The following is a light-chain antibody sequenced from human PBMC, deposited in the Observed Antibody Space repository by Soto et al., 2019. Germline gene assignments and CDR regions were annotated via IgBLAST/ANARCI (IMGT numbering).Light chain of an antibody. CDR3: QQYGSSPRT. CDR2: GAS. CDR1: QSVSSSF. V-gene: IGKV3-20*01. Sequence: EIVLTQSPGTLSLSPGERATLSCRASQSVSSSFLAWYQQKPGQAPRLLIYGASSRATGIPDRFSGSGSGTVFTLTVSRLEPEDFAVYYCQQYGSSPRTFGGGTKVEIK. J-gene: IGKJ4*01.